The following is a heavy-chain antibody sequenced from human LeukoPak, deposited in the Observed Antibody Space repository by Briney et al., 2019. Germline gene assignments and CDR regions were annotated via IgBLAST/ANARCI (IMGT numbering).Heavy chain of an antibody. CDR2: IYYSGST. V-gene: IGHV4-59*01. Sequence: SETLSLTCTVSGGSISSYYWSWIRQPPGKGLEWIGYIYYSGSTNYNPSLKSRVTISVDTSKNQFSLKLSSVTAADTAVYYCARKRPTPTYYYDSSGYWDAFDIWGQGTMVTVSS. CDR1: GGSISSYY. D-gene: IGHD3-22*01. J-gene: IGHJ3*02. CDR3: ARKRPTPTYYYDSSGYWDAFDI.